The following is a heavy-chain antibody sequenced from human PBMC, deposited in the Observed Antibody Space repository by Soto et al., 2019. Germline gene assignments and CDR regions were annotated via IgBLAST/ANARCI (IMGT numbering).Heavy chain of an antibody. D-gene: IGHD3-10*01. V-gene: IGHV1-18*01. Sequence: VASVKVSCKASGYTFTTYGINWVRQAPGQGLEWMGWISDYNGHTKYTQNLPGRLTMTTDTSTSTAYMELRGLRSDDTAIYYCARDVSVGGSGLGYWGQGTLVTVSS. CDR3: ARDVSVGGSGLGY. J-gene: IGHJ4*02. CDR1: GYTFTTYG. CDR2: ISDYNGHT.